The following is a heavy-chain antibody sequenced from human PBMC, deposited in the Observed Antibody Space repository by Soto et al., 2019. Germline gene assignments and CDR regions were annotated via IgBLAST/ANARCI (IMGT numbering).Heavy chain of an antibody. Sequence: QVQLVQSGAEVKKPGASVKVSCKASGYTFTGYYMHWVRQAPGQGLEWMGWINPNSGGTNYAQKFQGWVTMTRDTSISTAYMELSRLRSDDTAVYYCARSGEGTIFGVVIDYFDYWGQGTLVTVSS. CDR2: INPNSGGT. D-gene: IGHD3-3*01. V-gene: IGHV1-2*04. CDR3: ARSGEGTIFGVVIDYFDY. J-gene: IGHJ4*02. CDR1: GYTFTGYY.